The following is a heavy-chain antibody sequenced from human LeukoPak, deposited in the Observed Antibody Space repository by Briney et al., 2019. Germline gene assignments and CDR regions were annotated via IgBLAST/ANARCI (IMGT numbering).Heavy chain of an antibody. CDR1: GGSISSYY. CDR3: ARQACSSTSCHRGRESGPAFDI. V-gene: IGHV4-59*08. CDR2: IYYSGST. J-gene: IGHJ3*02. Sequence: PSETLSLTCTVSGGSISSYYWSWIRQPPGKGLEWIGYIYYSGSTNYNPSLKSRVTISVDTSKNQFSLKLSSVTAADTAVYYCARQACSSTSCHRGRESGPAFDIWGQGTMVTVSS. D-gene: IGHD2-2*02.